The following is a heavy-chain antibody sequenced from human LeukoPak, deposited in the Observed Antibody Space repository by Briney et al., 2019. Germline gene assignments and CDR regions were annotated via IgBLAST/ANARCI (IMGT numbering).Heavy chain of an antibody. Sequence: AGGSLRLSCAASGFTFSSYSMNWVRQAPGKGLEWGSYISSSSSTIYYADSVKGRFTISRDNAKNSLYLQMNSLRAEDTAVYYCPRDPDIVVVPAAEPWGQGTLVTVSS. CDR2: ISSSSSTI. J-gene: IGHJ5*02. D-gene: IGHD2-2*01. CDR3: PRDPDIVVVPAAEP. V-gene: IGHV3-48*01. CDR1: GFTFSSYS.